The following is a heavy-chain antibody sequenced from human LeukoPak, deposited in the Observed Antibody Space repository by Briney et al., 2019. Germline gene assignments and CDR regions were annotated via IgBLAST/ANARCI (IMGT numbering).Heavy chain of an antibody. V-gene: IGHV1-18*01. CDR2: ISTYNGNT. J-gene: IGHJ4*02. CDR3: ARDICTSTTCLLYYFDY. Sequence: ASVKVSCKASGYTFTSYGISWVRQAPGQGLEWMGWISTYNGNTNFAQRLQGRVTMTTDTSTSTAYMELSSLRSDDTAVYYCARDICTSTTCLLYYFDYWGQGTLVTVSS. D-gene: IGHD2-2*01. CDR1: GYTFTSYG.